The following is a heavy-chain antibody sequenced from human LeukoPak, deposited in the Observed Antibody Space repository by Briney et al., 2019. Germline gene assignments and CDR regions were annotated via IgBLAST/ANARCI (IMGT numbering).Heavy chain of an antibody. CDR1: RFTFSSYA. Sequence: GGSLRLSCAASRFTFSSYAMSWVRQAPGKGLEWVSATSISGENTYYADSVKGRFTISRDTSRNTPYLQMHSLRAEDTAVYYCARLISTSSSRFSDYWGQGTLVTVSS. J-gene: IGHJ4*02. V-gene: IGHV3-23*01. CDR3: ARLISTSSSRFSDY. CDR2: TSISGENT. D-gene: IGHD6-6*01.